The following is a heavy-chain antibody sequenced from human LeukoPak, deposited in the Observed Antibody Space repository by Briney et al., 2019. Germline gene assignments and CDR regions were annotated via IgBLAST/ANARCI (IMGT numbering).Heavy chain of an antibody. J-gene: IGHJ5*02. CDR2: INHSGST. Sequence: SETLSLTCAVYGGSFSGYYWSWIRKPPGKGLEWSGEINHSGSTNYNPSLKSRVTISVGTSKNQFSLKLSSVTAADTAVYYCARRREGIAVAGTRAWFDPWGQGTLVTVSS. D-gene: IGHD6-19*01. V-gene: IGHV4-34*01. CDR1: GGSFSGYY. CDR3: ARRREGIAVAGTRAWFDP.